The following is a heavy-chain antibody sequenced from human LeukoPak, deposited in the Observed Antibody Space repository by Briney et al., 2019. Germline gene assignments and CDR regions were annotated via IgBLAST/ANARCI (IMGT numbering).Heavy chain of an antibody. V-gene: IGHV3-23*01. D-gene: IGHD3-10*01. Sequence: GGSLRLSCASSGFTFSSYAMSWVRQAPGKGLEWVSTIGGTGVRTYYADSVKGRFTISRDNAKKSVYLHMSSLRAEDTALYYCARLSAYGSYFYYYMDVWGKGTTVTVSS. CDR1: GFTFSSYA. CDR2: IGGTGVRT. J-gene: IGHJ6*03. CDR3: ARLSAYGSYFYYYMDV.